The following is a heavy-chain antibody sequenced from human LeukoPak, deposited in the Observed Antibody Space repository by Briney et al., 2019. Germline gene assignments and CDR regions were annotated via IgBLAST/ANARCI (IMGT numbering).Heavy chain of an antibody. V-gene: IGHV3-23*01. D-gene: IGHD5-24*01. CDR2: ISGSGGSR. J-gene: IGHJ4*02. CDR1: GFTFSSYA. Sequence: GGSLRLSCAASGFTFSSYAMSWVRQAPGKGLEGVSAISGSGGSRYYADSVQGRLTISRDTSKRTLFLQMNSLRAEDTAVYYCAKDPRVGSRVATPCHWGQGTLVTVSS. CDR3: AKDPRVGSRVATPCH.